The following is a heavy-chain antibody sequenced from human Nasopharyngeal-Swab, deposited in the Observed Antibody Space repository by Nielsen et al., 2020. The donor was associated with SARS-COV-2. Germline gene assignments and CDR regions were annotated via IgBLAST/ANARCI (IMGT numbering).Heavy chain of an antibody. D-gene: IGHD1-7*01. CDR3: AKGSQNYAVDY. Sequence: GESLKISCAASGFTFSTYTMHWVRQAPGKGLEWVAVVSYDGSNKYCADSVKGRFTISRDNSKNTLYLQMSSLRDEDTAVYYCAKGSQNYAVDYWGQGSLVTVSS. V-gene: IGHV3-30*04. CDR1: GFTFSTYT. CDR2: VSYDGSNK. J-gene: IGHJ4*02.